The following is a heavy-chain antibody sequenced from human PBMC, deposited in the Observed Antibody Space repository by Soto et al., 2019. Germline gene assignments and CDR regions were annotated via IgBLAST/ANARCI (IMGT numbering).Heavy chain of an antibody. CDR2: INPSGGAT. Sequence: QVQLVQSGAEVKSPGASVKVSCKASGYTFTNYYIHWVRQAPGQGLEWMAIINPSGGATNYAQKFQGRVTLARDTFTNTVHMDLSRLTSEDTAIYYCARGLTAGDHWGQGTLVTVSS. J-gene: IGHJ4*02. V-gene: IGHV1-46*01. CDR3: ARGLTAGDH. D-gene: IGHD2-21*01. CDR1: GYTFTNYY.